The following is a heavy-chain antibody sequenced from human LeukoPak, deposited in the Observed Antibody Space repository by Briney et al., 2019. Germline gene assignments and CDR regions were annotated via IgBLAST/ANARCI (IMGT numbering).Heavy chain of an antibody. Sequence: PGGSLRLSCAASGFAVSSNYMSWVRQAPGKGLEWVSVLYPGGSTYYADSVKRRFTISRDDSKNTLLLQMNSLRAEDTAVYYCVAPYADYVSGYDYWGQGTLVTVSS. CDR1: GFAVSSNY. CDR2: LYPGGST. D-gene: IGHD4-17*01. J-gene: IGHJ4*02. CDR3: VAPYADYVSGYDY. V-gene: IGHV3-53*01.